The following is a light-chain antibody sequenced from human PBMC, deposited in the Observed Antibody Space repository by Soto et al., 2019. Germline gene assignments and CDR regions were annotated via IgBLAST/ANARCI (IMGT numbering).Light chain of an antibody. CDR1: QSVFFSSNSKNF. J-gene: IGKJ2*01. Sequence: DIVMTQFPDSLAVSLGERATIKCKSSQSVFFSSNSKNFLAWYQQRPGQPPKLLTSWASTRESGVPDRFTGRGSGKDFTLPLDNLQAEDVAFYYCKKYLSSLPILGQGTKLEIK. CDR2: WAS. V-gene: IGKV4-1*01. CDR3: KKYLSSLPI.